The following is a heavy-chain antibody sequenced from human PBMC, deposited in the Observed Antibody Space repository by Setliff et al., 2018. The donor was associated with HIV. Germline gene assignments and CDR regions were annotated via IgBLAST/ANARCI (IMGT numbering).Heavy chain of an antibody. Sequence: PSETLSLTCTVSGGSISSNSYYWGWIRQPPGKGLEWIGEINHSGSTNFNPSHKSRVPISVDKSKNHFSLKLLSVTAADTAVYYCAQLGMVDDFDYWGQGTLVTVSS. CDR3: AQLGMVDDFDY. CDR1: GGSISSNSYY. J-gene: IGHJ4*02. CDR2: INHSGST. V-gene: IGHV4-61*05. D-gene: IGHD1-1*01.